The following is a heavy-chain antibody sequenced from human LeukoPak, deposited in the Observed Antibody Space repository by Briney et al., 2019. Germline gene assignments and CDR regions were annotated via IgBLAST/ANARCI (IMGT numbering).Heavy chain of an antibody. CDR3: ARDSGCSNP. V-gene: IGHV4-59*12. CDR2: IYYSGST. Sequence: ASETLSLTCTASGGSISSYYWSWIRQPPGKGLEWIGYIYYSGSTNYNPSLKSRVTISVDTSKNQFSLKLSSVTAADTAVYYCARDSGCSNPWGQGTLVTVSS. D-gene: IGHD6-19*01. CDR1: GGSISSYY. J-gene: IGHJ5*02.